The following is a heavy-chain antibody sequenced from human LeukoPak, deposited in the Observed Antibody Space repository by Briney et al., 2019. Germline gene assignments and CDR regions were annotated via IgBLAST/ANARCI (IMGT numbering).Heavy chain of an antibody. D-gene: IGHD3-3*01. CDR2: TSSSGSTI. V-gene: IGHV3-11*01. Sequence: GGSLRLSCAASGFTFSDYYMSWIRQAPGKGLEWVSYTSSSGSTIYYADSVKGRFTISRDNAKNSLYLQMNSLRAEDTAVYYCAKDEVRAPTPSGCFDYWGQGTLVTVSS. CDR3: AKDEVRAPTPSGCFDY. CDR1: GFTFSDYY. J-gene: IGHJ4*02.